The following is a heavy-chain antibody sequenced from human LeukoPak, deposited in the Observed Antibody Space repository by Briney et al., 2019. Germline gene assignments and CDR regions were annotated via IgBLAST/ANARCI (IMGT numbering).Heavy chain of an antibody. V-gene: IGHV4-59*12. J-gene: IGHJ4*02. D-gene: IGHD4-23*01. Sequence: SSETLSLTCTVSGDSITNYYWSWYRQPPGQGLEWIGYIYYSGNTNYNPSLKSRVTISVDKSKNQFSLKLSSVTAADTAVYYCARSYGGNEPLDYWGQGTLVTVSS. CDR1: GDSITNYY. CDR3: ARSYGGNEPLDY. CDR2: IYYSGNT.